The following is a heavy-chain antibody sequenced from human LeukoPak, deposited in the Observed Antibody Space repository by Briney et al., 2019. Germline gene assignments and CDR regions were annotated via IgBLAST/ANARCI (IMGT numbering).Heavy chain of an antibody. J-gene: IGHJ3*02. CDR1: GFTFSDYY. D-gene: IGHD2-15*01. Sequence: GGSLRLSCGASGFTFSDYYMSWIRQTPGKGLEWVSYISSSSSTIYYADSVKGRFTISRDNAKNSLYLQMNSLRAEDTAVYYCARDDSDSYDAFDIWGQGTMVTVSS. CDR2: ISSSSSTI. V-gene: IGHV3-11*04. CDR3: ARDDSDSYDAFDI.